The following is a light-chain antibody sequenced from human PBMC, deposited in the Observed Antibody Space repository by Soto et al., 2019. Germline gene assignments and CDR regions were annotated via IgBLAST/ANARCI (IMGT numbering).Light chain of an antibody. CDR2: DAS. CDR3: QQINSFPPT. J-gene: IGKJ4*01. CDR1: RNIKTS. Sequence: DIQMTQSPSYVSASVGDRVTITCRASRNIKTSLAWYQQRPGKGPELLIYDASTLQSGVPSRISGSGSGTEFTLTISRLQPEDFATFFCQQINSFPPTFGGGTKVTI. V-gene: IGKV1-12*01.